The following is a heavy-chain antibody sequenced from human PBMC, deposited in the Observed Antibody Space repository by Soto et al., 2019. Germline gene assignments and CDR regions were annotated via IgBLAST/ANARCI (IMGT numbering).Heavy chain of an antibody. CDR2: ISAYNGNT. Sequence: ASVKVSCKASGYTFTSYCISWVRQAPGQGLEWMGWISAYNGNTNYAQKLQGRVTMTTDTSTSTAYMELRSLRSDDTAVYYCARDLGPGMVRGVIEYYYYGMDVWGQGTTVTVSS. V-gene: IGHV1-18*04. D-gene: IGHD3-10*01. CDR3: ARDLGPGMVRGVIEYYYYGMDV. J-gene: IGHJ6*02. CDR1: GYTFTSYC.